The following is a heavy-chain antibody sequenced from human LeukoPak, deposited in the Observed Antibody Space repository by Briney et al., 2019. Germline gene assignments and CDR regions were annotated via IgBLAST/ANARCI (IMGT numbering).Heavy chain of an antibody. CDR2: INPNSGDT. D-gene: IGHD3-16*01. Sequence: GASVKVSRKASGYTFTGYYMHWVRQVPGQGLEWMGWINPNSGDTHYAQKFQGRVTTSRDTSISTAYMELNILRSADTAVYYCARESLQMRLPSDAFDIWGQGTVVTVSS. CDR1: GYTFTGYY. V-gene: IGHV1-2*02. J-gene: IGHJ3*02. CDR3: ARESLQMRLPSDAFDI.